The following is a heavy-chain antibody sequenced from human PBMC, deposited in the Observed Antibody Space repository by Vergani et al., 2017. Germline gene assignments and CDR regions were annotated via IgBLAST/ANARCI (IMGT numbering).Heavy chain of an antibody. CDR2: VYFTGAT. CDR3: ARDGGEYDKDALDV. V-gene: IGHV4-4*07. Sequence: QVQLQESGPGLVKPSQTLSLTCRVSGASINSRYYWSWVRQPAGKGLQWIGRVYFTGATNYNPSLRSRAIMSVDASKKQFSLKLTSVTAADTAVYYCARDGGEYDKDALDVWGQGTKVTVTS. D-gene: IGHD2-21*01. J-gene: IGHJ3*01. CDR1: GASINSRYY.